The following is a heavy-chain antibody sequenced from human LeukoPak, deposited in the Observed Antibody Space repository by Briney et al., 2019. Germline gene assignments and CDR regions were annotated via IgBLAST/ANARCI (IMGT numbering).Heavy chain of an antibody. V-gene: IGHV1-2*06. CDR3: ARDPEGGLDY. J-gene: IGHJ4*02. CDR1: GYTFTGYY. Sequence: ASVKVSCKASGYTFTGYYMHWVRQAPGQGLEWMGRINPNSGGTNYAQKFQGRDTMTRDASISTAYMELSRLRSDDTAVYYCARDPEGGLDYWGQGTLVTVSS. CDR2: INPNSGGT. D-gene: IGHD3-16*01.